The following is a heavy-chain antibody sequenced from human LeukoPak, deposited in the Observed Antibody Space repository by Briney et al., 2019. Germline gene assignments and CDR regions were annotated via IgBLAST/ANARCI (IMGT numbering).Heavy chain of an antibody. D-gene: IGHD3-3*01. V-gene: IGHV4-39*01. CDR3: ARLWSGLRPPDY. Sequence: SETLSLTCTVSGGSISSNNYYWGWIRQPPGKGLDWIGSIYYSGNTYYNPSLKSRVTISVDTSKNQLSLKLSSVTAADTAVFYCARLWSGLRPPDYWGQGTLVTVSS. CDR2: IYYSGNT. CDR1: GGSISSNNYY. J-gene: IGHJ4*02.